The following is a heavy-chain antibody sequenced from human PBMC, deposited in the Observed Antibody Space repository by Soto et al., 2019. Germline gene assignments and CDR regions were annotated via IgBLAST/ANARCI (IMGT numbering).Heavy chain of an antibody. CDR3: ARANRDSSSWNHDAFDI. V-gene: IGHV4-59*01. D-gene: IGHD6-13*01. CDR1: GGSISSYC. J-gene: IGHJ3*02. Sequence: SDELSLKWTGAGGSISSYCRRWIRQPPGKGLEWIGYIYYNGNTDYNPSLKSRVTISLDTSKNQSSLKLTSLTAADTAVYYCARANRDSSSWNHDAFDIWGQGTMVTVSS. CDR2: IYYNGNT.